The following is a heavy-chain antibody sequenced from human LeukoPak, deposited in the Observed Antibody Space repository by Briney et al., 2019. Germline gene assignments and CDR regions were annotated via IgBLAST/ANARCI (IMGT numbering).Heavy chain of an antibody. CDR2: IKHSGST. CDR3: ATNTGHYYDSSGSRADAFDI. J-gene: IGHJ3*02. V-gene: IGHV4-59*04. Sequence: SETLSLTCTVSGGSISSYYWSWIRQPPEKGLEWIGEIKHSGSTYYNPSLKSRVTMSVDTSKNQLSLKLSSVTAADTAVYYCATNTGHYYDSSGSRADAFDIWGQGTMVTVSS. D-gene: IGHD3-22*01. CDR1: GGSISSYY.